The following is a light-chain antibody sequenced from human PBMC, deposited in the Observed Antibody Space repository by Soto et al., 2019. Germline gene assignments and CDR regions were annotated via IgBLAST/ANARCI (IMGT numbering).Light chain of an antibody. CDR1: SSNIRSNT. CDR2: TNN. CDR3: AAWDDSLNGPV. Sequence: QSVLTQPPSASRTPGQRVTISCSGSSSNIRSNTVNWYQQLPGTAPKLLIYTNNQRPSGVPDRFSGSKSGTSASLAISGLQSEDEADYYCAAWDDSLNGPVFGGGTKLTVL. V-gene: IGLV1-44*01. J-gene: IGLJ2*01.